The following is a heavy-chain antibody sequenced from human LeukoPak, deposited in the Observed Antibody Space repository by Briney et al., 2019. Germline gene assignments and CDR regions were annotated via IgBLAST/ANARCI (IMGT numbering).Heavy chain of an antibody. J-gene: IGHJ4*02. V-gene: IGHV4-61*01. CDR3: ARGRSYGFDFDS. Sequence: PSETLSLTCDVSGVSSNTCCYYWNWIRQPPGKGLEWIGYKYYSGSTRYNSSLRSRLTISLDSSKNQFSLRLTSVTAADTAVYYCARGRSYGFDFDSWGPGTLVIVSS. D-gene: IGHD5-18*01. CDR1: GVSSNTCCYY. CDR2: KYYSGST.